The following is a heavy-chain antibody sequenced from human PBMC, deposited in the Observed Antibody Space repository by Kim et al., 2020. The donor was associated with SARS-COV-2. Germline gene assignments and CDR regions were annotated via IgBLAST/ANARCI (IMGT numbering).Heavy chain of an antibody. V-gene: IGHV1-46*01. CDR2: INPSGGST. CDR3: ARGKRLYSSSSRRFDY. D-gene: IGHD6-6*01. CDR1: GYTFTSYY. Sequence: ASVKVSCKASGYTFTSYYMHWVRQAPGQGLEWMGIINPSGGSTSYAQKFQGRVTMTRDTSTSTVYMELSSLRSEDTAVYYCARGKRLYSSSSRRFDYWGQGTLVTVSS. J-gene: IGHJ4*02.